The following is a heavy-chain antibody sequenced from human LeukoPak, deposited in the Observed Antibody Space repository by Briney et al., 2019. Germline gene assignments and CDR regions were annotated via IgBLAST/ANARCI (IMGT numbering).Heavy chain of an antibody. Sequence: GGSLRLSCAVSGFAFSTKSMNWVRQAPGKGLEWVSYITADSGTTYYADSVKGRFTISRDNAKNSLYLQMNSLRDEDTAVYYCASFNPFDAFDIWGQGTMVTVSS. J-gene: IGHJ3*02. CDR2: ITADSGTT. CDR1: GFAFSTKS. V-gene: IGHV3-48*02. CDR3: ASFNPFDAFDI.